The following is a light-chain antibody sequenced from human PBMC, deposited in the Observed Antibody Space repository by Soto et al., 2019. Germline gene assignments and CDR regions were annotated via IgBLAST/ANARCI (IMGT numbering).Light chain of an antibody. V-gene: IGLV2-23*01. CDR3: CSYAGSYTLI. CDR1: SSDVGEYNS. J-gene: IGLJ2*01. CDR2: EDT. Sequence: QSALTQPASVSGSPGQSITISCTGTSSDVGEYNSVSWYQQHPGKAPKLMIYEDTKRPSGVSSRFSGSKSGNTASLTISGLQAEDAAAYYCCSYAGSYTLIFGGGTKVTVL.